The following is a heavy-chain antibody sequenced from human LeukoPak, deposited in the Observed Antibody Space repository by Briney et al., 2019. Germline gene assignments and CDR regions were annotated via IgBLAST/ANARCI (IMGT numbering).Heavy chain of an antibody. J-gene: IGHJ3*02. CDR2: VYYSGSA. D-gene: IGHD3-3*01. CDR1: GGSISSYY. CDR3: ASAIFVENAFDI. Sequence: PSETLSLTCTVSGGSISSYYWSWIRQPPGKGLEWIGYVYYSGSAHYNPSLKSRVTISVDTSKSQFSLKLSSVTAADTAVYHCASAIFVENAFDIWGQGTMVTVSS. V-gene: IGHV4-59*01.